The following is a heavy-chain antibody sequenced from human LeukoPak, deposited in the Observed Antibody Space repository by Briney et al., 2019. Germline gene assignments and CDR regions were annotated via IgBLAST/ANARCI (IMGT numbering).Heavy chain of an antibody. CDR1: GYTFTSYG. D-gene: IGHD6-6*01. CDR2: ISAYNGNT. Sequence: GASVKVSCKASGYTFTSYGISWVRQAPGQGLEWMGWISAYNGNTNYAQKLQGRVTMTTDTSTSTAYMELRSLRSEDTAVYYCALSPSSRENWFDPWGQGTLVTVSS. CDR3: ALSPSSRENWFDP. J-gene: IGHJ5*02. V-gene: IGHV1-18*01.